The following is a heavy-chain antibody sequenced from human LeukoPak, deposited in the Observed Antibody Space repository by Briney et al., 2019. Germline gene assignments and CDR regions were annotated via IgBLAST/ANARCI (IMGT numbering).Heavy chain of an antibody. J-gene: IGHJ4*02. Sequence: GGSLRLSCAASGFTFSSYEMNWVSRAPGKGLEWVSYISSSGSTIYYADSVKGRFTISRDNAKNSLYLQMNSLRAEDTAVYYCATISSGWYVGYWGQGTLVTVSS. V-gene: IGHV3-48*03. CDR2: ISSSGSTI. CDR3: ATISSGWYVGY. CDR1: GFTFSSYE. D-gene: IGHD6-19*01.